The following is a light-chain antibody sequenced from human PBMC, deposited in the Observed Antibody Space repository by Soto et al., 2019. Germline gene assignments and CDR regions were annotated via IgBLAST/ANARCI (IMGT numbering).Light chain of an antibody. CDR3: VQALQSPPWT. V-gene: IGKV2-28*01. CDR2: LGS. J-gene: IGKJ1*01. CDR1: QSLLHSNGYNY. Sequence: DIVVTQSPLTLPVTPGETASISCRSSQSLLHSNGYNYLDWYLQKPGQSPQLLIYLGSNRASGVPDRFSGSGSGTDFTLKISRVEAEDVGVYYCVQALQSPPWTFGQATKVDIK.